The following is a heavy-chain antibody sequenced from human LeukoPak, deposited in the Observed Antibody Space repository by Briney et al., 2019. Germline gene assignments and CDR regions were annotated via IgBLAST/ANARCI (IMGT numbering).Heavy chain of an antibody. CDR3: ARQWGGESTYFDL. Sequence: ASVKLSCKASGSTFTSYDITWVRQATGQGLEWMGWMSPDSGYTGYAQTCQCRVTLTRNTSVSTAFMDLCSQRAEDTAVYYCARQWGGESTYFDLWGQGTLVTVSS. V-gene: IGHV1-8*01. CDR1: GSTFTSYD. CDR2: MSPDSGYT. D-gene: IGHD3-10*01. J-gene: IGHJ4*02.